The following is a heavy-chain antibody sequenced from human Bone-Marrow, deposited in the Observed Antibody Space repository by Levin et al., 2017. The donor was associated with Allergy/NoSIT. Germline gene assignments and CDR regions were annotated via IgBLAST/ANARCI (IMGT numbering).Heavy chain of an antibody. D-gene: IGHD4-17*01. V-gene: IGHV4-31*03. CDR1: GGSISSNGYY. CDR3: ARDCFVYGDPGGFDY. Sequence: SETLSLTCTVSGGSISSNGYYWTWIRQHPGKGLEWIGYIYYSGSTYYNPSLKSRVTMSVDTSKNQFSLNLNSVTAADTAVYYCARDCFVYGDPGGFDYWGQGTLVTVSS. J-gene: IGHJ4*02. CDR2: IYYSGST.